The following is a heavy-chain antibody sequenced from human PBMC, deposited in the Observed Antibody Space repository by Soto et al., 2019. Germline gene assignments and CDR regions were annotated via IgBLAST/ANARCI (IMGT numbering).Heavy chain of an antibody. D-gene: IGHD3-10*01. Sequence: PGGSQRLSYAASGFTFSSYAVSWVRQAPGKGLEWVSAISGSGGSTYYADSVKGRFTISRDNSKNTLYLQMNSLRAEDTAVYYCAKDLTGSGSPSNHWGQGTLVTVSS. CDR1: GFTFSSYA. V-gene: IGHV3-23*01. CDR3: AKDLTGSGSPSNH. J-gene: IGHJ5*02. CDR2: ISGSGGST.